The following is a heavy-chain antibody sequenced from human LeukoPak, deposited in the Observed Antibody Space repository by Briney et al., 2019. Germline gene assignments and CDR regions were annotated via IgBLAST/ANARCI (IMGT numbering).Heavy chain of an antibody. CDR1: GFTVSSNY. D-gene: IGHD6-13*01. CDR3: ARDRTGYSSSWYWFDP. Sequence: GGSLRLSCAASGFTVSSNYMSWVRQAPGKGLEWVSVIYSGGGTYDADSVKGPFTISRDNTKNTLYLQMNSMRAEDTAVYYCARDRTGYSSSWYWFDPWGQGTLVTVSS. V-gene: IGHV3-53*01. J-gene: IGHJ5*02. CDR2: IYSGGGT.